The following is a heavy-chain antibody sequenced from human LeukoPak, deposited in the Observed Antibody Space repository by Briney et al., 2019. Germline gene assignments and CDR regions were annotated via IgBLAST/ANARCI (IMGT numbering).Heavy chain of an antibody. CDR1: GFTFSSYA. Sequence: GASLRLSCAASGFTFSSYAMSWVRQAPGKGLEWVSAISGSGGSTYYADSVKGRSTISRDNSKNTLYLQMNSLRAEDTAVYYCAKALEGPNWFDPWGQGTLVTVSS. V-gene: IGHV3-23*01. CDR2: ISGSGGST. J-gene: IGHJ5*02. CDR3: AKALEGPNWFDP.